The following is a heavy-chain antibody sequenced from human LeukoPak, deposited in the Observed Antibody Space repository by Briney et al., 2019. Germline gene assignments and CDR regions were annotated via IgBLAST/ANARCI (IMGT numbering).Heavy chain of an antibody. J-gene: IGHJ5*02. V-gene: IGHV4-4*07. CDR3: ARSYSGSYDGNWFDP. Sequence: PSETLSLTCTVSGGSISSYYWSWIRQPAGKGLKWIGRIYTSGSTNYNPSLKSRVTMSVDTSKNQFSLKLSSVTAAGTAVYYCARSYSGSYDGNWFDPWGQGTLVTVSS. D-gene: IGHD1-26*01. CDR1: GGSISSYY. CDR2: IYTSGST.